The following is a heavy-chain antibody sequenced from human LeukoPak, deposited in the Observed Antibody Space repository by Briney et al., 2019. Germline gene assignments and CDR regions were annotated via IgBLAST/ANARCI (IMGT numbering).Heavy chain of an antibody. CDR2: IYDSGST. J-gene: IGHJ4*02. D-gene: IGHD3-22*01. CDR1: GGSISSGGSS. Sequence: PSQTLSLTCAVSGGSISSGGSSWSWIRQPPGKGLEWIGYIYDSGSTYYNPSLKSRVTISVDRSKNQFSLKLSSVTAADTAVYYCARGDGYYPFDYWGQGTLVTVSS. V-gene: IGHV4-30-2*01. CDR3: ARGDGYYPFDY.